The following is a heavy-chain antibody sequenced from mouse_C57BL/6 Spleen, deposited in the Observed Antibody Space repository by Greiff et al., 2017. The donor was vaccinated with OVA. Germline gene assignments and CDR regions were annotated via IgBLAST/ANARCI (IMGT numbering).Heavy chain of an antibody. Sequence: EVKVVESGGGLVKPGGSLKLSCAASGFTFSDYGMHWVRQAPEKGLEWVAYISSGSSTIYYADTVKGRFTISRDNAKNTLFLQMTSLRSEDTAMYYCARPIYDGYYVGFAYWGQGTLVTVSA. V-gene: IGHV5-17*01. CDR3: ARPIYDGYYVGFAY. CDR2: ISSGSSTI. CDR1: GFTFSDYG. J-gene: IGHJ3*01. D-gene: IGHD2-3*01.